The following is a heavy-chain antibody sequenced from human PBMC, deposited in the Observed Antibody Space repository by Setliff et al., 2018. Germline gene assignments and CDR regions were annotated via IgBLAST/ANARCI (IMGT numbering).Heavy chain of an antibody. D-gene: IGHD3-16*01. CDR1: GFTFSSYS. CDR2: ISSSSSTI. CDR3: ARDRQGDGNYYMDV. Sequence: PGGSLRLSCAASGFTFSSYSMNWVRQAPGKGLEWVSYISSSSSTIYYADSVKGRFTISRDNAKNTVYLQMNSLRPEDTAVYYCARDRQGDGNYYMDVWGKGTTVTVSS. J-gene: IGHJ6*03. V-gene: IGHV3-48*04.